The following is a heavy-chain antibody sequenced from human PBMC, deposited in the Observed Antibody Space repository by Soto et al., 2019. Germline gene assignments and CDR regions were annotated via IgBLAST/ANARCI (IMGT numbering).Heavy chain of an antibody. CDR2: IYYSGST. CDR3: ARDNGYSYGYTLDH. V-gene: IGHV4-59*01. Sequence: SETLSLTCTVSGGSISSYYWSWIRQPPGKGLEWIGYIYYSGSTNYNPSLKSRVTISVDTSKNQFSLKLSSVTAADTAVYYCARDNGYSYGYTLDHWGQGTLVTVSS. D-gene: IGHD5-18*01. CDR1: GGSISSYY. J-gene: IGHJ4*02.